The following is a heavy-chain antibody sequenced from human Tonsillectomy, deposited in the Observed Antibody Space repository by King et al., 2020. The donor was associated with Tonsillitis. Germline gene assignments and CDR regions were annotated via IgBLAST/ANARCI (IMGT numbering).Heavy chain of an antibody. CDR2: ITLNSAAL. D-gene: IGHD7-27*01. CDR1: GFTFDDYS. CDR3: AKSNWGTPFDY. J-gene: IGHJ4*02. Sequence: VQLVESGGGLVQPGRSLRLSCTASGFTFDDYSMHWVRQAPGKGLEYVSGITLNSAALVYADSVKGRFTISRDNAKDSLYLQMNSLRTEDTALYYCAKSNWGTPFDYWGQGTLVTVSS. V-gene: IGHV3-9*01.